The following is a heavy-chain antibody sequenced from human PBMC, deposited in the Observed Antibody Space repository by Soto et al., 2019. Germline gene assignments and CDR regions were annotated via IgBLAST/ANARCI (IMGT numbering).Heavy chain of an antibody. V-gene: IGHV1-69*13. D-gene: IGHD5-18*01. CDR1: GGTFSSYA. J-gene: IGHJ6*02. Sequence: SVKVSCKASGGTFSSYAISWVRQAPGQGLEWMGGIIPIFGTANYARKFQGRVTITADESTSTAYMELSSLRSEDTAVYYCARGSYSYGLYYYYYGMDVWGQGTTVTVSS. CDR2: IIPIFGTA. CDR3: ARGSYSYGLYYYYYGMDV.